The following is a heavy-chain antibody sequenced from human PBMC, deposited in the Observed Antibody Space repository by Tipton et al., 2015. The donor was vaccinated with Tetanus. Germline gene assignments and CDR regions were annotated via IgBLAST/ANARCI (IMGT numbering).Heavy chain of an antibody. CDR2: ISYDGNYQ. Sequence: QVQLVQSGGGVVQPGRSLRLSCAASGFTFSNSGMHWVRQAPGKGLEWVAIISYDGNYQSYAESVKGRFTISRDNSKSTLFLQMKGLRAEDTAGYYCIYTISWSAFDYWGQGSLVTVSS. CDR1: GFTFSNSG. D-gene: IGHD6-13*01. CDR3: IYTISWSAFDY. V-gene: IGHV3-30*03. J-gene: IGHJ4*02.